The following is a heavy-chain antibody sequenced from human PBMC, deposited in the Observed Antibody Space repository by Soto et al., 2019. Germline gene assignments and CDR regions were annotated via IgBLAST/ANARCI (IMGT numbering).Heavy chain of an antibody. CDR3: ARGGGGGLFEH. CDR1: GFTFSGDW. CDR2: ISPDGTTT. J-gene: IGHJ4*02. Sequence: PGGSLRLSCVASGFTFSGDWMHWVRQVPGKGLVWVSRISPDGTTTYYADSVKGRFTISRDNTKSSLFLQMNSLGVEDTAVYYCARGGGGGLFEHWGQGVLVTVSS. V-gene: IGHV3-74*01. D-gene: IGHD2-21*01.